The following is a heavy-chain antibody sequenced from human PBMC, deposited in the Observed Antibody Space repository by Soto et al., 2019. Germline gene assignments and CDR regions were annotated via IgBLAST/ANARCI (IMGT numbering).Heavy chain of an antibody. J-gene: IGHJ6*02. Sequence: ASVKVSCKASGYTFTSYYMHCVRQAPGQGLEWMGIINPSGGSTSYAQKFQGRVTMTRDTSTSTVCMELSSLRSEDTAVYYCARGDCGGDCKDYYGMDVWGQGTTVTVSS. CDR1: GYTFTSYY. CDR3: ARGDCGGDCKDYYGMDV. V-gene: IGHV1-46*01. CDR2: INPSGGST. D-gene: IGHD2-21*02.